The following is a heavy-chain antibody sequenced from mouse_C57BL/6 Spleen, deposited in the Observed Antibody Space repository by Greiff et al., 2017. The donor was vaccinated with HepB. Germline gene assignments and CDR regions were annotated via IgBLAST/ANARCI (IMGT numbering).Heavy chain of an antibody. J-gene: IGHJ1*03. V-gene: IGHV1-64*01. CDR2: IHPNSGST. CDR1: GYTFTSYW. D-gene: IGHD1-1*01. Sequence: VQLQQSGAELVKPGASVKLSCKASGYTFTSYWMHWVKQRPGQGLEWIGMIHPNSGSTNYNEKFKSKATLTVDKSSSTAYMQLSSLTSEDSAVYYCARSYDGSAYWYFDVWGTGTTVTVSS. CDR3: ARSYDGSAYWYFDV.